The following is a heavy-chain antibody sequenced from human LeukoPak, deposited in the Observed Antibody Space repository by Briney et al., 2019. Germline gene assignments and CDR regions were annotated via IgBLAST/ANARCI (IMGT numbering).Heavy chain of an antibody. Sequence: SETLSLTCAVYGGSFSGYYWSWIRQAPGKGLEWIGEINHSGSTNYNPSLKSRVTISVDTSKNQFSLKLSSVTAADTAVYYCARGDYYDSRGYSRFLDYWGQGTLVTVSS. D-gene: IGHD3-22*01. V-gene: IGHV4-34*01. CDR3: ARGDYYDSRGYSRFLDY. CDR2: INHSGST. J-gene: IGHJ4*02. CDR1: GGSFSGYY.